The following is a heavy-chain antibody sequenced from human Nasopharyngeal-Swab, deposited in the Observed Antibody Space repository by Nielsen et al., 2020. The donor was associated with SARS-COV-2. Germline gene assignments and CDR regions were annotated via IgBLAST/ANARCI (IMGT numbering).Heavy chain of an antibody. Sequence: GESLKISCAASGFTFDTFAMHWFRQPPGKELDLVSSFLGDGIATQYASSVKGRFTISRDNSKNTLYLQMGSLRDEDMAVYYCTRDRDGGWSFDYWGQGTLVTVSS. D-gene: IGHD6-19*01. CDR2: FLGDGIAT. J-gene: IGHJ4*02. CDR1: GFTFDTFA. V-gene: IGHV3-64*01. CDR3: TRDRDGGWSFDY.